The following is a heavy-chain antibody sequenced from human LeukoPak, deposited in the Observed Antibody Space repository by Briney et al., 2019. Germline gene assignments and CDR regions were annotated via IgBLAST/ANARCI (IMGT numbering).Heavy chain of an antibody. CDR2: IKQDGSEQ. Sequence: GGSLRLSCAASGFTFSNYWMTWVRQAPGEGLEWVADIKQDGSEQYYVDSVKGRFTISRDNAKNSLCLQMNSLRGEDTAVYYCTRHGRGSLNVFDVWGQGTMVTVSS. D-gene: IGHD1-26*01. CDR1: GFTFSNYW. J-gene: IGHJ3*01. CDR3: TRHGRGSLNVFDV. V-gene: IGHV3-7*05.